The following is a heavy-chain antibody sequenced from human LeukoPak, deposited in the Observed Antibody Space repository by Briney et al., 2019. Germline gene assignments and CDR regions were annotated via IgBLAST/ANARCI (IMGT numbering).Heavy chain of an antibody. J-gene: IGHJ3*02. CDR3: AKGAGYNWNSDDAFDI. D-gene: IGHD1-7*01. CDR1: GFTFDDYA. CDR2: ISWNSGSI. V-gene: IGHV3-9*03. Sequence: PGGSLRLSCAASGFTFDDYAMHWVRRAPGKGLEWVSGISWNSGSIGYADSVKGRFTISRDNAKNSLYLQMNSLRAEDMALYYCAKGAGYNWNSDDAFDIWGQGAMVTVSS.